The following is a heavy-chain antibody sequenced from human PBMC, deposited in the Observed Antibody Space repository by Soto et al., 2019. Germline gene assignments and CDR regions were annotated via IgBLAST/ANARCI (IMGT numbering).Heavy chain of an antibody. D-gene: IGHD3-3*01. V-gene: IGHV1-69*01. CDR2: IIPIFGTA. CDR3: ARGSSGASTYYDFWSGYFAGDY. Sequence: QVQLVQSGAEVKKPGSSVKVSCKASGGTFSSYAISWVRQAPGQGLEWIGGIIPIFGTANYAQKFQGRVTITADEFTSTAYMELSSLRSEDTAVYYCARGSSGASTYYDFWSGYFAGDYWGQGTLVTVSS. CDR1: GGTFSSYA. J-gene: IGHJ4*02.